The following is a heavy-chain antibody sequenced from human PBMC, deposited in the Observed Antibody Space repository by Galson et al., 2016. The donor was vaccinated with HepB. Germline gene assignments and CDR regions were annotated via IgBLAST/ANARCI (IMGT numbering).Heavy chain of an antibody. J-gene: IGHJ6*02. CDR1: GGTFSSYA. Sequence: SVKVSCKASGGTFSSYAISWVRQAPGQGLEWMGGIIPIFGTANYAQKFQGRVTITADESTSTAYMELSSLRSEDTAVYYCARSIDIVVVVAAAPFPYYGMDVWGQGTTVTVS. CDR3: ARSIDIVVVVAAAPFPYYGMDV. CDR2: IIPIFGTA. D-gene: IGHD2-15*01. V-gene: IGHV1-69*13.